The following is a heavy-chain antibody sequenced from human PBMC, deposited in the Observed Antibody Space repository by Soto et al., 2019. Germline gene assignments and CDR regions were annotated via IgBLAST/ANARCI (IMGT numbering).Heavy chain of an antibody. CDR3: AKGFTFGGVIYYFDY. Sequence: SMRPSCAASGFTLSSYGMHWVRQAQGKGLEWVAVISYDGSNKYYADSVKGRFTISRDNSKSTLYLQMNSLRAEDTAVYYCAKGFTFGGVIYYFDYCGQGTLVTVSS. J-gene: IGHJ4*02. CDR1: GFTLSSYG. CDR2: ISYDGSNK. V-gene: IGHV3-30*18. D-gene: IGHD3-16*01.